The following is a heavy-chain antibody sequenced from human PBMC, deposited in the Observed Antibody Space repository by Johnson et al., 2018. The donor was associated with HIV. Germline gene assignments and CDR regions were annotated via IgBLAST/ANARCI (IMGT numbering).Heavy chain of an antibody. Sequence: QVQLVESGGGLVQPGGSLRLSCAASGFTFSDYYMSWIRQAPWKGLEWVSYISSSGSTIYYADSVKGRFTISRDNAKNSLYLQMNSLRAEDTAVYNCALLRFLEWLLPGDAFDIWGQGTMVMVSS. CDR2: ISSSGSTI. V-gene: IGHV3-11*04. D-gene: IGHD3-3*01. CDR1: GFTFSDYY. J-gene: IGHJ3*02. CDR3: ALLRFLEWLLPGDAFDI.